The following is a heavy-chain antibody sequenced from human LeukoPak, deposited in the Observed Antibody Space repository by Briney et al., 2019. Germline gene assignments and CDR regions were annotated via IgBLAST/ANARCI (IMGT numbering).Heavy chain of an antibody. CDR1: GGSISSSNYY. V-gene: IGHV4-39*07. CDR3: ARSKYGDYPDY. J-gene: IGHJ4*02. D-gene: IGHD4-17*01. Sequence: SETLSLTCTVSGGSISSSNYYWSWIRQPPGKGLEWIGEINHSGSTNYNPSLKSRVTISVDTSKNQFSLKLSSVTAADTAVYYCARSKYGDYPDYWGQGTLVTVSS. CDR2: INHSGST.